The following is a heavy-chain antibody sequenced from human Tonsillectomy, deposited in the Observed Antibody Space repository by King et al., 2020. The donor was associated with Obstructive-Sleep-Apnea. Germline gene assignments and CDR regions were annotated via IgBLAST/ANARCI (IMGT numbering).Heavy chain of an antibody. V-gene: IGHV4-59*01. J-gene: IGHJ4*02. CDR3: ARRKFYYDSSGPPGDY. Sequence: VQLQESGPGLVKPSETLSLTCTVSGGSISSFYWNWIRQPPGKGLEWIGDIYYSGSTNYNPSLKSRCTISVNTSTNQFYLNLTSVTAADTAVYYCARRKFYYDSSGPPGDYWGQGTLVTVSS. CDR2: IYYSGST. CDR1: GGSISSFY. D-gene: IGHD3-22*01.